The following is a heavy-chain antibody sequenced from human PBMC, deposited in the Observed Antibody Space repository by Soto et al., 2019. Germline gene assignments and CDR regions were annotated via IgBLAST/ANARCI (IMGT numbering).Heavy chain of an antibody. Sequence: SETLSLTCTVSGGSISSYYWSWIRQPPGKGLEWIGYIYYSGSTNYNPSLKSRVTISVDTSKNQFSLKLSSVTAADTAVYYCARQAAMGVHGDYYFDYWGQGTLVTVSS. CDR3: ARQAAMGVHGDYYFDY. V-gene: IGHV4-59*08. D-gene: IGHD4-17*01. CDR1: GGSISSYY. CDR2: IYYSGST. J-gene: IGHJ4*02.